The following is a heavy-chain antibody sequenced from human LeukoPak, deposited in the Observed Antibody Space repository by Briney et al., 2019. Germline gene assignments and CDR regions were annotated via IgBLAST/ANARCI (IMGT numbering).Heavy chain of an antibody. V-gene: IGHV1-58*01. J-gene: IGHJ6*02. CDR1: GFTFSSSA. CDR2: IVVGGGNT. Sequence: AASVKVSCKASGFTFSSSAVQWVRQARGQRLEWIGWIVVGGGNTNYAQNFQERVTITRDMSTSTAYMELSSLRSEDTAVYYCAAARLKYDILTGYYGMDVWGQGTTVTVSS. D-gene: IGHD3-9*01. CDR3: AAARLKYDILTGYYGMDV.